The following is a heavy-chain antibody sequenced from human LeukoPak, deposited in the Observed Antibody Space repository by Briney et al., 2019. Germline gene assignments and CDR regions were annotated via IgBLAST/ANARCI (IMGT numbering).Heavy chain of an antibody. CDR1: GFTFSDYS. CDR2: INPTSTSI. Sequence: GGSLRLSCAASGFTFSDYSINWVRQAPGKGLEWVSSINPTSTSIYYADAVKGRFTISRDNAKSSLYLQMNSPRAEDTAVYYCVRVKGSYFDYWGQGALVTVSS. D-gene: IGHD2-15*01. CDR3: VRVKGSYFDY. J-gene: IGHJ4*02. V-gene: IGHV3-21*01.